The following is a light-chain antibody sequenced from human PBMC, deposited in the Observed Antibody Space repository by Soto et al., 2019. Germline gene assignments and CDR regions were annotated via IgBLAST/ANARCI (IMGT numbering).Light chain of an antibody. CDR3: QQYGSSPST. J-gene: IGKJ1*01. CDR2: GAS. V-gene: IGKV3-20*01. CDR1: QSVRSDY. Sequence: EIVLSQSPGTLSLSPGERATLSCRASQSVRSDYLAWYQQKPGQAPRLHIYGASTRATGIPDRFTGSGSGTDFTLTISRLEPEDFAVYYCQQYGSSPSTFGQGTKVDIK.